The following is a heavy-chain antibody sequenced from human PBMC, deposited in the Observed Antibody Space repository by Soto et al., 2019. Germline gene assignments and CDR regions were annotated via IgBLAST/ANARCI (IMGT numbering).Heavy chain of an antibody. J-gene: IGHJ3*02. D-gene: IGHD2-15*01. CDR2: ISSSGSYI. Sequence: GGSLRLSCAASGFTFSSYSMNWVRQAPGKGLEWVSSISSSGSYIYYADSVKGRFTISRDNAKNSLYLQMNSLRAEDTAVYYCARARIVVVVAASPYAFDIWGQGTMVTVSS. CDR3: ARARIVVVVAASPYAFDI. V-gene: IGHV3-21*01. CDR1: GFTFSSYS.